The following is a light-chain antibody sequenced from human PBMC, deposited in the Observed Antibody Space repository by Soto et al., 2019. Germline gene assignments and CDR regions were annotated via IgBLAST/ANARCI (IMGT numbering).Light chain of an antibody. CDR3: QQYGRSPPNA. CDR2: GAS. Sequence: EIVLTQSPGTLSLSPGERATLSCRASQSISSNSLAWFQQKPGQAPRLLIYGASTRATGSADRFSGSGSGTDFTLTISRLEPEDFAVYYCQQYGRSPPNAFGQGTKLEIK. V-gene: IGKV3-20*01. J-gene: IGKJ2*01. CDR1: QSISSNS.